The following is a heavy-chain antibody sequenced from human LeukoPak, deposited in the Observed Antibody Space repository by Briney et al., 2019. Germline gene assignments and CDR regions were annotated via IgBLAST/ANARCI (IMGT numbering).Heavy chain of an antibody. J-gene: IGHJ4*02. Sequence: GGSLRLSCEATGFSFSSYAMSWVRQAPGEGLEWVSATGGSGDSADYADVVKGRFTISRDNSKSTLYLLMTSLRVDDTALYYCAKRATAGGFDSWGQGTLVTVSS. D-gene: IGHD6-13*01. CDR2: TGGSGDSA. CDR3: AKRATAGGFDS. CDR1: GFSFSSYA. V-gene: IGHV3-23*01.